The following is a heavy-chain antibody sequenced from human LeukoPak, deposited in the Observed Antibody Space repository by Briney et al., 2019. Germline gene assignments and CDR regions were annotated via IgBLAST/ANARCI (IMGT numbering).Heavy chain of an antibody. Sequence: GGSLRLSCAASGFIFSNFAMSWVRQAPGKGLEWVAGISGNGGSTSYADSVKGRFNISRDNSKKTLDLQMNSLRAEDTAVYYCAKLLTGRPSGYMDVWGKGTTVSVSS. CDR2: ISGNGGST. CDR1: GFIFSNFA. CDR3: AKLLTGRPSGYMDV. V-gene: IGHV3-23*01. J-gene: IGHJ6*03. D-gene: IGHD6-6*01.